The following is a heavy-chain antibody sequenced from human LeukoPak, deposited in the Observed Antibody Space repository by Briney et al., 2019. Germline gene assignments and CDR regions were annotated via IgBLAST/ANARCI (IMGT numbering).Heavy chain of an antibody. V-gene: IGHV3-23*01. CDR2: ISGSGGST. J-gene: IGHJ4*02. CDR3: TKDGRAKIVVVVAAKGRPYYFDY. Sequence: GGSLRLSCAASGFTFSSYAMNWVRQAPGKGLEWVSGISGSGGSTYYADSVKGRFTISRDNSKNTLYLQMNSLRAEDTAIYYCTKDGRAKIVVVVAAKGRPYYFDYWGQGALVTVSS. CDR1: GFTFSSYA. D-gene: IGHD2-15*01.